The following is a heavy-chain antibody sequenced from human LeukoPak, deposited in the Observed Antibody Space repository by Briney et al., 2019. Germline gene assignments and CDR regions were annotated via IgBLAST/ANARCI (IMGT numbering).Heavy chain of an antibody. CDR1: GFTFSSYD. Sequence: GGSLRLSCAASGFTFSSYDMHWVRQATGKGLEWVSAIGTAGDTYYPGSVKGRFTISRENAKNSLYLRMNSLRAGDTAVYYCARTTMMDAFDIWGQGTMVTVSS. CDR2: IGTAGDT. J-gene: IGHJ3*02. D-gene: IGHD3-22*01. V-gene: IGHV3-13*01. CDR3: ARTTMMDAFDI.